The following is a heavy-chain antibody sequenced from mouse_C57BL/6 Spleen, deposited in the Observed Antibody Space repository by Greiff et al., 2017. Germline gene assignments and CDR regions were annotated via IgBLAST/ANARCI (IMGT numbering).Heavy chain of an antibody. CDR2: IDPSDSYT. CDR3: ARSGGSLWYFDV. V-gene: IGHV1-50*01. CDR1: GYTFTSYW. J-gene: IGHJ1*03. Sequence: QVQLQQPGAELVKPGASVKLSCKASGYTFTSYWMQWVKQRPGQGLEWIGEIDPSDSYTNYNQTFKGKATLTVDTSSNTVYMQLSSRTSEDSAVYYCARSGGSLWYFDVWGTGTTVTGSS. D-gene: IGHD3-1*01.